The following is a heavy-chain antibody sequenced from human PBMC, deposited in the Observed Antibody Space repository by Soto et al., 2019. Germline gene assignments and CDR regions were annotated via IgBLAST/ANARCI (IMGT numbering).Heavy chain of an antibody. CDR1: GFTFRNFA. CDR3: AKDLNIAARPIFDN. J-gene: IGHJ4*02. D-gene: IGHD2-15*01. V-gene: IGHV3-23*01. Sequence: EVQLLESGGGLIQPGGSLRLSCSGAGFTFRNFAMSWVRQAPGTGLECVSYIRPSGDNTYYADSVQGRFTISRDNSKNILYLQMNSLRPEDTAVYYCAKDLNIAARPIFDNWGQGTLVTVSS. CDR2: IRPSGDNT.